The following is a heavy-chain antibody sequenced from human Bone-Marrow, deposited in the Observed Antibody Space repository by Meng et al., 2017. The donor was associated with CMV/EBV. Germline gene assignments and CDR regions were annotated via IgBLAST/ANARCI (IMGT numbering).Heavy chain of an antibody. CDR3: AKDTGATRGGWAFDI. V-gene: IGHV3-9*01. J-gene: IGHJ3*02. CDR1: GFTFDDYA. D-gene: IGHD1-26*01. CDR2: ISWNSGSI. Sequence: SLKISCAASGFTFDDYAMHWVRQAPGKGLEWVSGISWNSGSIGYADSVKGRFTISRDNAKNSLYLQMNSLRAEDTALYYCAKDTGATRGGWAFDIWGQGTMVTVSS.